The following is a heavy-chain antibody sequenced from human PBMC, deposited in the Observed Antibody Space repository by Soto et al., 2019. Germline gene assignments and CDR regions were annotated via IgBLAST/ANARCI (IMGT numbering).Heavy chain of an antibody. D-gene: IGHD6-6*01. CDR3: ARGGNRYSSTSSGVGGFDY. CDR2: ICHSRTT. Sequence: SEPLSLTXTVSGPSISSSYWSWIRQPPGKGLERSRYICHSRTTNYNPSLKSRVTISVDTSKNQFSLNLSSLTTADTVVYFCARGGNRYSSTSSGVGGFDYWGQGTLVTVSS. V-gene: IGHV4-59*01. CDR1: GPSISSSY. J-gene: IGHJ4*02.